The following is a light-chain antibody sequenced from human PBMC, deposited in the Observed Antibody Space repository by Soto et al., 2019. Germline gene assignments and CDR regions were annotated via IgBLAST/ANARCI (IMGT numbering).Light chain of an antibody. V-gene: IGLV7-46*01. J-gene: IGLJ2*01. CDR2: DTS. Sequence: QAVVTQESSLPVSPGGTVTLTCGSSTGAVTSGHYPYWFQQRPGQAPKTLIYDTSNKHSWTPARFSGSLLGGRAALTLAGAQPEDEADYYCLLSFSDGRGIFGGGTKLTVL. CDR1: TGAVTSGHY. CDR3: LLSFSDGRGI.